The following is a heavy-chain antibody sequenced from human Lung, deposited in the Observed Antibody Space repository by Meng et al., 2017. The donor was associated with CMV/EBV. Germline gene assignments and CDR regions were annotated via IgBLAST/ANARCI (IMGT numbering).Heavy chain of an antibody. D-gene: IGHD6-6*01. CDR2: IYGDDEK. CDR1: GFSLSTSGVG. Sequence: QITLKEPGPTPVKPTQPLTLTCTFSGFSLSTSGVGVGWIRQPPGKALECLAIIYGDDEKRYSPSLESRLTVTKDTSKNQVVLTMTNMVPVDTATYYCARAAARPSDWFDPWGQGTLVTVSS. J-gene: IGHJ5*02. CDR3: ARAAARPSDWFDP. V-gene: IGHV2-5*02.